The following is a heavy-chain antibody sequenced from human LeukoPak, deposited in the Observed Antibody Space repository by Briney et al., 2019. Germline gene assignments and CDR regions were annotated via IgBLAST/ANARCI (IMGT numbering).Heavy chain of an antibody. Sequence: GASVKVSCKASGGTFSSYAISWVRQATGQGLEWMGWMNPNSGNTGYAQKFQGRVTMTRNTSISTAYMELSSLRSEDTAVYYCARGSISYGDYQLDYYFDYWGQGTLVTVSS. V-gene: IGHV1-8*02. D-gene: IGHD4-17*01. CDR1: GGTFSSYA. CDR3: ARGSISYGDYQLDYYFDY. CDR2: MNPNSGNT. J-gene: IGHJ4*02.